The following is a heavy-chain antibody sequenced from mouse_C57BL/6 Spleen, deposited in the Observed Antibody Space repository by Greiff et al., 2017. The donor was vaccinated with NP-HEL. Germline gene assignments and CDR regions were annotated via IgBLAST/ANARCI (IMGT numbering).Heavy chain of an antibody. D-gene: IGHD1-1*01. J-gene: IGHJ2*01. CDR1: GYAFSSSW. CDR2: IYPGDGDT. Sequence: VQLQQSGPELVKPGASVKISCKASGYAFSSSWMNWVKQRPGKGLEWIGRIYPGDGDTNYNGKFKGKATLTADKSSSTAYMQLSSRTSEDSAVYFCARETVVEPYFDYWGQGTTLTVSS. V-gene: IGHV1-82*01. CDR3: ARETVVEPYFDY.